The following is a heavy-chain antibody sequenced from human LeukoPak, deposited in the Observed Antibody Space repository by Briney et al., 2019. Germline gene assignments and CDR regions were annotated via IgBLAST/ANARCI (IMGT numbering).Heavy chain of an antibody. D-gene: IGHD3-22*01. Sequence: ASVKVSCKDSGCTFTSYDINWVRQATGQGLEWMGWMNPNSGNTGYAQKFQGRVTMTRNTSISTAYMELSSLRSEDTAVYYCARAKSYYYDSSGYYPYPYYFDYWGQGTLVTVSS. J-gene: IGHJ4*02. CDR1: GCTFTSYD. CDR2: MNPNSGNT. V-gene: IGHV1-8*01. CDR3: ARAKSYYYDSSGYYPYPYYFDY.